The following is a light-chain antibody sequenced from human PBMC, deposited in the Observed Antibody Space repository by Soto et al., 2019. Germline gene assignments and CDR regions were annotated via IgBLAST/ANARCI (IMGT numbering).Light chain of an antibody. J-gene: IGLJ1*01. CDR1: SSDVGAFNY. V-gene: IGLV2-14*01. CDR2: EVG. Sequence: QSALTQPASVSGSPGQSITISCTGTSSDVGAFNYVSWYLQYPGKSPKLMIYEVGNRPSGVSNRFSGSKSGNTASLTISGVQAEDEADYYCCSYASGRIYVYGTGTKLTVL. CDR3: CSYASGRIYV.